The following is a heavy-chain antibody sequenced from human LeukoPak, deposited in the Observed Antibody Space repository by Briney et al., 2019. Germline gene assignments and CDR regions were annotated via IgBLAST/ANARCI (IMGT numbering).Heavy chain of an antibody. CDR3: ARDSSSFPNYFDF. CDR2: IDIMGTT. V-gene: IGHV3-53*01. D-gene: IGHD3-10*01. Sequence: GGSLRLSCAASGFTVSSTYMSWVRQAPGQGLEWVSLIDIMGTTFYADSVQGRFTISRDNSKNTLYLQMNSLRAEDTAIYYCARDSSSFPNYFDFWGQGTLVTVSS. J-gene: IGHJ4*02. CDR1: GFTVSSTY.